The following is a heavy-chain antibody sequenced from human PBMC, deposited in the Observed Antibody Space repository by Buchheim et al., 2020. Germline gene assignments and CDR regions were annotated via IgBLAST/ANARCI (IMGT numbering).Heavy chain of an antibody. CDR3: ARRLSDTAMVNFYYYYYYMDV. V-gene: IGHV3-7*01. CDR2: IKQDGSKK. Sequence: EVQLVESGGGLVQPGGSLRLSCAASGFTFSFYWMSWVRQAPGMGLEWVANIKQDGSKKYYVDSVKGRFTISRDNAKNSLYLQMNSLRAEDTAVYYCARRLSDTAMVNFYYYYYYMDVWGKGTT. CDR1: GFTFSFYW. D-gene: IGHD5-18*01. J-gene: IGHJ6*03.